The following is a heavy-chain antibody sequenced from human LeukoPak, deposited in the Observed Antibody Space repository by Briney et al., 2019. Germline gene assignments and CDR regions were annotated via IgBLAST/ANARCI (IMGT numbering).Heavy chain of an antibody. CDR2: IYHSGST. J-gene: IGHJ4*02. CDR3: ARTTYSSSRTFDY. D-gene: IGHD6-13*01. CDR1: GGSISSSSYY. V-gene: IGHV4-39*01. Sequence: SETLSLTCTVSGGSISSSSYYWGWLRQPPGQGLEWIGSIYHSGSTYYNPSLKSRVTISVDTSKNQFSLNLSSVTAADTAVYYCARTTYSSSRTFDYWGQGTLVTVSS.